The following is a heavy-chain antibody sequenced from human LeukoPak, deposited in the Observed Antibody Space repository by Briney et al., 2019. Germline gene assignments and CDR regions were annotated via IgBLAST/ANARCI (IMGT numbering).Heavy chain of an antibody. D-gene: IGHD2/OR15-2a*01. J-gene: IGHJ6*02. Sequence: PGGSLRLSCAASGFTFSNYNMDWVRQAPGKGLEWVSYISTSSRTIYYADSVKGRFTISRDNAKNSLYLQMSSLRDEDTAVYYCARDLRGNYYYYGMDVWGRGTTVTVSS. V-gene: IGHV3-48*02. CDR2: ISTSSRTI. CDR3: ARDLRGNYYYYGMDV. CDR1: GFTFSNYN.